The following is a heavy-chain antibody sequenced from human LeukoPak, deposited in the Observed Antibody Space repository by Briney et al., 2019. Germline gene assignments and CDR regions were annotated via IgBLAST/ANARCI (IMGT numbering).Heavy chain of an antibody. D-gene: IGHD3-22*01. CDR3: ASRYYDSSGYYGVY. Sequence: GGSLRLSYAASGFTFSSDWMSWVRQAPGKGLEWVANIKQDGSEKYYVDSVKGRFTISRDNAKNSLYLQMNSLRAEDTAVYYCASRYYDSSGYYGVYCGQGTLVTVSS. CDR1: GFTFSSDW. J-gene: IGHJ4*02. CDR2: IKQDGSEK. V-gene: IGHV3-7*02.